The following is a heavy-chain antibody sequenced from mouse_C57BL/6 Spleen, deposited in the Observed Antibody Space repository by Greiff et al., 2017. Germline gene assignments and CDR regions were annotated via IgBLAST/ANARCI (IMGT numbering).Heavy chain of an antibody. J-gene: IGHJ2*01. V-gene: IGHV1-82*01. CDR2: IYPGDGDT. CDR3: ARSDTTVVASNY. D-gene: IGHD1-1*01. CDR1: GYAFSSSW. Sequence: QVQLQQSGPELVKPGASVKISCTASGYAFSSSWMNWVKQRPGKGLEWIGRIYPGDGDTNYNGKFKGKATLTADKSSSTAYMQLSSLTSEDSAVFFCARSDTTVVASNYWGQGTTLTVSS.